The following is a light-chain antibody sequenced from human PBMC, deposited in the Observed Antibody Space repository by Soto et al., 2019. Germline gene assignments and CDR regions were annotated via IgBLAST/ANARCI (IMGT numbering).Light chain of an antibody. CDR2: STK. CDR3: VLYMGDGTVV. V-gene: IGLV8-61*01. Sequence: QAVVTQEPSFSVSPGGTVTLTCGLSSGSVTSSYNTSWYQQTPGQAPRTLIYSTKTRSPGVPDRFSGSILENKAALTITGAQADDECDYYCVLYMGDGTVVFGGGTKLTVL. J-gene: IGLJ2*01. CDR1: SGSVTSSYN.